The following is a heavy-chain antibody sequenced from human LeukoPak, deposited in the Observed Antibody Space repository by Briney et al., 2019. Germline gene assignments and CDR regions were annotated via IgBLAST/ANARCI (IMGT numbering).Heavy chain of an antibody. D-gene: IGHD2-15*01. CDR2: ITPSGGST. CDR3: ARDLVTAPATFYGMDV. J-gene: IGHJ6*02. Sequence: GASVKVSCKASGYTFTSYYMHWVRQAPGQGLEWMGIITPSGGSTSYAQKFQGRVTMTRDTSTSTVYMELSSLRSEDTAVYYCARDLVTAPATFYGMDVWGQGTTVTVSS. V-gene: IGHV1-46*01. CDR1: GYTFTSYY.